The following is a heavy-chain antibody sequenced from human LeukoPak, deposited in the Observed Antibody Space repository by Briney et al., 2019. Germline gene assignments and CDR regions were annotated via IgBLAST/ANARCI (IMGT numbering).Heavy chain of an antibody. CDR3: ARDWYNTGWNSDY. CDR2: INVNDGST. D-gene: IGHD6-19*01. J-gene: IGHJ4*02. V-gene: IGHV1-18*01. CDR1: GYTFRSYG. Sequence: ASVKVSCEASGYTFRSYGITWVRQAPGQGLEWMGWINVNDGSTNYAQKLQGRVTITTDTSSDTAYMELRSLRSDDTAVYYCARDWYNTGWNSDYWGQGTLVTVSS.